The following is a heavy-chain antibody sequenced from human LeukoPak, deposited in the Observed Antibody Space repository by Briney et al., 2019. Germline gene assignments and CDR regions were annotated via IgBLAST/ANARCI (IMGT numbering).Heavy chain of an antibody. Sequence: ASVKVSCKVSGYTFTGYYMHWVRQAPGQGLEWMGWINPNSGGTNYAQKFQGRVTMTRDTSTSTVYMELSSLRSGDTAVYYCARGWAIFGVVISSYMDVWGKGTTVTVSS. V-gene: IGHV1-2*02. CDR3: ARGWAIFGVVISSYMDV. CDR2: INPNSGGT. CDR1: GYTFTGYY. D-gene: IGHD3-3*01. J-gene: IGHJ6*03.